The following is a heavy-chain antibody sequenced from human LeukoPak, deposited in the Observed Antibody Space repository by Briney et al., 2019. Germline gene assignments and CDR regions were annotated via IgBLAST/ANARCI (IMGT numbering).Heavy chain of an antibody. CDR1: GFTFSSYA. D-gene: IGHD2-2*01. CDR2: ISSNGGST. J-gene: IGHJ4*02. V-gene: IGHV3-64*01. CDR3: ARGGTSWSYFDY. Sequence: LTGGSLRLSCAASGFTFSSYAMHWVRQAPGKGLEYVSAISSNGGSTYYANSVKGRFTISRDNSKNTLYLQMGSLRAEDMAVYCCARGGTSWSYFDYWGQGTLVTVSS.